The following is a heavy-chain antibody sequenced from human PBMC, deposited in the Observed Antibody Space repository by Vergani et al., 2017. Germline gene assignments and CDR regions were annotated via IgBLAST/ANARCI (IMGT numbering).Heavy chain of an antibody. Sequence: DVQLVESGGDLVQPGGSLRLSCAASGFTFSSYSMNWGRQAPGKGLEWISYISTTSDTRYYADSVRGRFTISRDNAKNSLYLEMKSLRVEDTAVYFCARSLGAGKGGYWGQGTRVAVSS. CDR3: ARSLGAGKGGY. D-gene: IGHD6-19*01. CDR1: GFTFSSYS. CDR2: ISTTSDTR. J-gene: IGHJ4*02. V-gene: IGHV3-48*01.